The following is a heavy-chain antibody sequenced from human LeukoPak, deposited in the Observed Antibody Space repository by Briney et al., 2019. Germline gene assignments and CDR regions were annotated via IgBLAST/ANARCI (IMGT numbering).Heavy chain of an antibody. CDR3: AWNNVVATTGRRYYYYYMDV. Sequence: PVKASCKASQGIYRRYAISGVRQAPGQEVAWMGGIIHFFGTANYAQKLQARVTIPAEESTRTAYIALSRLRSEETAVYYCAWNNVVATTGRRYYYYYMDVGGRGTTVTISS. D-gene: IGHD5-12*01. CDR1: QGIYRRYA. V-gene: IGHV1-69*13. J-gene: IGHJ6*03. CDR2: IIHFFGTA.